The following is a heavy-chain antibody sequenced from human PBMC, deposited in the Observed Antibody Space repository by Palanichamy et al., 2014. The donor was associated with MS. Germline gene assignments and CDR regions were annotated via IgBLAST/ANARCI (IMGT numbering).Heavy chain of an antibody. CDR1: GGSISTGGIL. Sequence: QLQLQESSPGLVKSSETLSLTCAVSGGSISTGGILLGLDPPAPGKGLEWIGSIYYTGSTYYNPSLKSRVTISEDTSKNHFSLRLSSVNAADTAVYYCARTIFGVAQMTYYFDYWGQGTLVTVSS. CDR2: IYYTGST. V-gene: IGHV4-39*01. CDR3: ARTIFGVAQMTYYFDY. D-gene: IGHD3-3*01. J-gene: IGHJ4*02.